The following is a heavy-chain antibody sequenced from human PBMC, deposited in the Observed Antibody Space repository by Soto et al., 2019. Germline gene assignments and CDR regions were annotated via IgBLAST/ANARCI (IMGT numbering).Heavy chain of an antibody. V-gene: IGHV1-2*04. CDR1: GYTFTGYY. J-gene: IGHJ4*02. CDR2: INPNSGGT. D-gene: IGHD6-13*01. Sequence: ASVKVSCKASGYTFTGYYMHWVRQAPGQGLEWMGWINPNSGGTNYAQKFQGWVTMTRDTSISTAYMELSRLRSDDTAVYYCARAAAAGTWLYYFDYWGQGTLVTVSS. CDR3: ARAAAAGTWLYYFDY.